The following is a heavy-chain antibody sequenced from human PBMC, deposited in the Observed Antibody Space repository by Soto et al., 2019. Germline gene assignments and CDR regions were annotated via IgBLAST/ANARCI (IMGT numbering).Heavy chain of an antibody. Sequence: GGSLRLSCAASGFTFSSYGMHWVRQAPGKGLEWVAVISYDGSNKYYADSVKGRFTISRDNSKNTLYLQMNSLRAEDTAVYYCAKGEEYCSGGSCYGPADYWGQGTLVTVSS. CDR2: ISYDGSNK. CDR3: AKGEEYCSGGSCYGPADY. J-gene: IGHJ4*02. CDR1: GFTFSSYG. V-gene: IGHV3-30*18. D-gene: IGHD2-15*01.